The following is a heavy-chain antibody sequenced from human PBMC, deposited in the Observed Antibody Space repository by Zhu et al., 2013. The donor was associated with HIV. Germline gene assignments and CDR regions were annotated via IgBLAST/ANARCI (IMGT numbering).Heavy chain of an antibody. Sequence: QVQLQQWGAGLLKPSETLSLTCAVYGGSFSGYYWSWIRQPPGKGLEWIGEINHSGSTNYNPSLKSRVTISVDTSKNQFSLKLSSVTAADTAVYYCARGPRLTLNYYGSGSYGDYWGQGTLVTVSS. CDR3: ARGPRLTLNYYGSGSYGDY. CDR2: INHSGST. J-gene: IGHJ4*02. V-gene: IGHV4-34*01. CDR1: GGSFSGYY. D-gene: IGHD3-10*01.